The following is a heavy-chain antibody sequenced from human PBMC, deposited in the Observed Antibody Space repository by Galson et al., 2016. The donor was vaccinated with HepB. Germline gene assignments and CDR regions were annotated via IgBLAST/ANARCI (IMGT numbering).Heavy chain of an antibody. CDR2: ISSSSSYI. CDR3: ARDWIPYYYYGMDV. D-gene: IGHD5-18*01. V-gene: IGHV3-21*01. CDR1: GFTFSSYS. J-gene: IGHJ6*02. Sequence: SLRLSCAASGFTFSSYSMNWVRQAPGKGLEWVSSISSSSSYIYYADSVKGRLTISRDNAKSSLYLQMNSLRAEDTAVYYCARDWIPYYYYGMDVWGQGTTVTVSS.